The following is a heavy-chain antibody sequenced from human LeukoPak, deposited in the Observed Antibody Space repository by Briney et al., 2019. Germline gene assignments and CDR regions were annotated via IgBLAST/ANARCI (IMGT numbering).Heavy chain of an antibody. Sequence: ASVTVSCKASGYTFTGYYMHWVRQAPGQGLEWMGWINPNSGGTNYAQKFQGRVTMTRDTSISTAYMELSRLRSDDTAVYYCAREATMVRGADDAFDIWGQGTMVTVSS. D-gene: IGHD3-10*01. V-gene: IGHV1-2*02. J-gene: IGHJ3*02. CDR2: INPNSGGT. CDR3: AREATMVRGADDAFDI. CDR1: GYTFTGYY.